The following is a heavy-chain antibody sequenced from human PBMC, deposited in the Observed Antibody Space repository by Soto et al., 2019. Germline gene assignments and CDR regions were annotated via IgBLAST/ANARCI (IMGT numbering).Heavy chain of an antibody. J-gene: IGHJ4*02. V-gene: IGHV4-59*01. Sequence: SETLSLTCSVSGDSMTSYYWTWIRLPPGKGLEWIGYIYYSGNTDYNPSLQSRVPISIDTSSKQFSLKLSSVTAADTAIYCCARSYLGGNLDSWGQGALVTVPS. CDR1: GDSMTSYY. CDR3: ARSYLGGNLDS. CDR2: IYYSGNT. D-gene: IGHD2-15*01.